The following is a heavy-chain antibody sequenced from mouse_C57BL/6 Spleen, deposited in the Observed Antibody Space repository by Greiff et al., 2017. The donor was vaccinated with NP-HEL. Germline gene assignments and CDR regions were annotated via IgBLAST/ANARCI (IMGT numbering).Heavy chain of an antibody. J-gene: IGHJ2*01. CDR2: INPSTGGT. CDR3: ARSGIYYGLYYFDY. CDR1: GYSFTGYY. Sequence: EVQLQQSGPELVKPGASVKISCKASGYSFTGYYMNWVKQSPEKSLEWIGEINPSTGGTTYNQKFKAKATLTVDKSSSTAYMQLKSLTSEDSAVYYCARSGIYYGLYYFDYWGQGTTLTVSS. D-gene: IGHD2-1*01. V-gene: IGHV1-42*01.